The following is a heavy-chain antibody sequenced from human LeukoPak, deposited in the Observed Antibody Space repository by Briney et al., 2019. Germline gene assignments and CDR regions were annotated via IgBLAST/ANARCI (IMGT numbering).Heavy chain of an antibody. CDR2: IDPRDSYT. CDR1: GSLFTSYW. Sequence: GESLQISCQGSGSLFTSYWISGVRQVRGKGLEWMGRIDPRDSYTNYSTSFQGHVTISADKSISTAYLQWSSLKASDTAMYYCARGGDYGSGSYYNSDYYYGMDVWGKGTTVTVSS. D-gene: IGHD3-10*01. V-gene: IGHV5-10-1*01. CDR3: ARGGDYGSGSYYNSDYYYGMDV. J-gene: IGHJ6*04.